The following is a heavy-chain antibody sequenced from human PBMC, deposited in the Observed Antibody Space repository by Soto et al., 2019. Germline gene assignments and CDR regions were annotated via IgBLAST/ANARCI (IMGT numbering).Heavy chain of an antibody. CDR2: ISYDGSDK. V-gene: IGHV3-30-3*01. D-gene: IGHD3-22*01. Sequence: GGSLRLSCAASGFTFSIYWMHWVRQAPGKGLEWVALISYDGSDKDYADSVKGRFTISRDNSRNTLFLQMNSLRAEDTAVYYCARDYYKYYDSSGYYRSPAYWGQGTLVTVS. CDR3: ARDYYKYYDSSGYYRSPAY. J-gene: IGHJ4*02. CDR1: GFTFSIYW.